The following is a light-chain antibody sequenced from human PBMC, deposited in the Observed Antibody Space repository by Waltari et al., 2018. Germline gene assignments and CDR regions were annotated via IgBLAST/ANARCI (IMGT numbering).Light chain of an antibody. CDR1: QYIRNW. J-gene: IGKJ4*01. V-gene: IGKV1-12*01. Sequence: DIQMTQSPSSVSASVGDRVTITCRASQYIRNWLAWYQQKPGKAPELLISAASTLQSGVPSRFCGSGSGTDFTLTSSSLQPEDFATYYCQQTYSFPLTFGGGTKVEIK. CDR3: QQTYSFPLT. CDR2: AAS.